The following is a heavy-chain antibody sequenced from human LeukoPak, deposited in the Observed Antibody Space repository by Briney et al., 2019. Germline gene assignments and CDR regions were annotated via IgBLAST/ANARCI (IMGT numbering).Heavy chain of an antibody. Sequence: GGSLRLSCAASGFTFSSYWMSWVRQAPGKGLEWVANIKQDGSEKYYVDSVKGRFTISRDNAKNSLYLQMNSLRAEDTAVYYCARRLLSDHYYYMDVWGKGTTVTVSS. J-gene: IGHJ6*03. CDR1: GFTFSSYW. CDR3: ARRLLSDHYYYMDV. D-gene: IGHD5-18*01. V-gene: IGHV3-7*01. CDR2: IKQDGSEK.